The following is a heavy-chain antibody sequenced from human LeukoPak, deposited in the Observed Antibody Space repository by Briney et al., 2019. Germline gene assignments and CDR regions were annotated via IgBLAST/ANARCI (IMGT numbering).Heavy chain of an antibody. V-gene: IGHV3-23*01. CDR3: AKVSRIVVVPADFYGMDV. D-gene: IGHD2-2*01. Sequence: PGGSLRLSCAASGFTFSSYAMSWVRQAPGKGLEWVSAISGSGGSTYYADSVKGRFTISRDNSKNTLYLQMNSLRAEDTAVYYCAKVSRIVVVPADFYGMDVWGQGTTVTVPS. CDR1: GFTFSSYA. CDR2: ISGSGGST. J-gene: IGHJ6*02.